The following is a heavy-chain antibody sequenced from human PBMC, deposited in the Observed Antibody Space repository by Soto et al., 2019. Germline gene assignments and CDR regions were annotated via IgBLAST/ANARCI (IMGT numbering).Heavy chain of an antibody. D-gene: IGHD6-13*01. CDR2: ISGSGGST. J-gene: IGHJ4*02. V-gene: IGHV3-23*01. Sequence: QPGGSLRLSCAASGFTFSSYAMSWVRQAPGKGLEWVSAISGSGGSTYYADSVKGRFTISRDNSKNTLYLQMNSLRAEDTAVYYCAKVSGSSSWYETVSFDYWGQGTLVTVSS. CDR1: GFTFSSYA. CDR3: AKVSGSSSWYETVSFDY.